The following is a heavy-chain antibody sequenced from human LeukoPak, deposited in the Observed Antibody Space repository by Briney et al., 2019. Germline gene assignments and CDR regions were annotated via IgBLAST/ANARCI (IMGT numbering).Heavy chain of an antibody. CDR3: ARGTMFPYYFDY. CDR2: ISSSSSYI. D-gene: IGHD3-10*02. J-gene: IGHJ4*02. CDR1: GFTFSSYE. V-gene: IGHV3-21*01. Sequence: GGSLRLSCAASGFTFSSYEMNWVRQAPGKGLEWVSFISSSSSYIYYADSVKGRFTISRDNAKNSLYLQMNSLRAEDTAVYYCARGTMFPYYFDYWGQGTLVTVSS.